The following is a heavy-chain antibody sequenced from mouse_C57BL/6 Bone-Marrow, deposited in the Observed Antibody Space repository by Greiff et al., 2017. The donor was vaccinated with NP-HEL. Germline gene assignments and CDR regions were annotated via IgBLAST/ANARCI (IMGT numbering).Heavy chain of an antibody. J-gene: IGHJ3*01. Sequence: VQLQQSGAELMKPGASVKLSCKATGYTFTGYWIAWVKQRPGHGLEWIGEILPGSGSTNYNEKFKGKATFTADTSSNTTYMQLSSLTTEDAAIYYCGRGSSKYVVFADWGQGTLVTVSA. CDR1: GYTFTGYW. V-gene: IGHV1-9*01. D-gene: IGHD2-5*01. CDR3: GRGSSKYVVFAD. CDR2: ILPGSGST.